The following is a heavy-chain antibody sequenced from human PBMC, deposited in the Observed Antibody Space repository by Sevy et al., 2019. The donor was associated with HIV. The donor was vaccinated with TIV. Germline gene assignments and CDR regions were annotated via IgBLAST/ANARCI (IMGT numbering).Heavy chain of an antibody. CDR1: GYTFTGYY. CDR2: INPNSGGT. V-gene: IGHV1-2*02. D-gene: IGHD3-10*01. J-gene: IGHJ4*02. Sequence: ASVKFSCKASGYTFTGYYIHWVRQAPGQGLEWMGWINPNSGGTNYAQKFQGRVTMTRDTSISTAYMELSRLRSDDTAVYYCARDALLRGGYLDYWGQGTLVTVSS. CDR3: ARDALLRGGYLDY.